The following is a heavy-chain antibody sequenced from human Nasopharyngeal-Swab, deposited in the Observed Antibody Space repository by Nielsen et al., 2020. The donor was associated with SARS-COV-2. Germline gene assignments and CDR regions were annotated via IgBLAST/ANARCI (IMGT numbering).Heavy chain of an antibody. CDR3: AKESGYSSGWIAYFDY. CDR1: GFTFSSYW. Sequence: GGSLRLSCAASGFTFSSYWMSWVRQAPGKGLERVAVISYDGSNKYYADSVKGRFTISRDNSKNTLYLQMNSLRAEDTAVYYCAKESGYSSGWIAYFDYWGQGTLVTVSS. J-gene: IGHJ4*02. CDR2: ISYDGSNK. D-gene: IGHD6-19*01. V-gene: IGHV3-30*18.